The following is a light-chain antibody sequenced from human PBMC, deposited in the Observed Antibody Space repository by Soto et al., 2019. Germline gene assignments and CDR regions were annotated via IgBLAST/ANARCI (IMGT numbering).Light chain of an antibody. V-gene: IGLV6-57*03. CDR2: EDN. CDR3: QSSDSSSHVI. CDR1: SGSITNNF. Sequence: NFMLTQAHSVSESPGKTITISCTRSSGSITNNFVQWYHQRPGSAPTIVIYEDNQRPSGVPGRFSGSIDSSSNSAFLTISGLTTEDEGDYYCQSSDSSSHVIFGGGTKLTVL. J-gene: IGLJ2*01.